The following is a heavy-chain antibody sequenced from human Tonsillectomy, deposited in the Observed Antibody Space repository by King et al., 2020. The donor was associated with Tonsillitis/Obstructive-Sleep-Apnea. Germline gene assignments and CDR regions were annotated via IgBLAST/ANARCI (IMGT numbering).Heavy chain of an antibody. CDR1: GESFSGYY. CDR3: ARCFVLIVYATFDY. D-gene: IGHD2-8*01. J-gene: IGHJ4*02. CDR2: INHSGST. Sequence: VQLQQWGAGLLKPSETLSLTCAVYGESFSGYYWSWIRQPPGKGLEWIGEINHSGSTNYNPALKRRVTISVDTSKNQFSLKLSSVTAADTALYYWARCFVLIVYATFDYWGQGTLVTVSS. V-gene: IGHV4-34*01.